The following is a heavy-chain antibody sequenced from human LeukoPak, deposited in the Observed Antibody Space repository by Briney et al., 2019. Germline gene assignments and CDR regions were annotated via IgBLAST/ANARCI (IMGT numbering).Heavy chain of an antibody. V-gene: IGHV3-48*01. CDR2: ISSSRNTI. Sequence: GGSLRLSCTDSGFTFSSYSMNWVRQSPGKGLEWVSYISSSRNTIYYADSVKGRFTISRDNANHSLYLQMNSLTAEDTAVYYCARDGFDFWSGYPTTVDYWGQGTLVTVSS. CDR3: ARDGFDFWSGYPTTVDY. D-gene: IGHD3-3*01. CDR1: GFTFSSYS. J-gene: IGHJ4*02.